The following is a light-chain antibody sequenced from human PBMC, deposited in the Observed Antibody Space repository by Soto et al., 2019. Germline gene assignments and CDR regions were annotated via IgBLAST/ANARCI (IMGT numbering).Light chain of an antibody. J-gene: IGKJ5*01. CDR2: GAS. Sequence: EILLTQSPGTLSLSAGERATLSCRASQSVSSSYLAWYQQKPGQAPRLLIYGASTRATGIPARFSGSGSGTGFTLTVTRLAPEDFAVYHCQQYVSLPITFGQGTRLEIK. CDR3: QQYVSLPIT. V-gene: IGKV3-20*01. CDR1: QSVSSSY.